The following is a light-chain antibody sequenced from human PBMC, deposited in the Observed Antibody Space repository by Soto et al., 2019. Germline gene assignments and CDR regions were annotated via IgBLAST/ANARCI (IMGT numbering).Light chain of an antibody. J-gene: IGLJ1*01. V-gene: IGLV2-14*01. Sequence: QSVLTQPASVSGSPGQSITISCTVTSSDVGGYNYVSWYQQHPGKAPKLMIYEVSNRPSGVPNRFSGSKSGNTASLTISGLQAEDEADYYFSSYTSSSTQVFGTGTKVTVL. CDR2: EVS. CDR3: SSYTSSSTQV. CDR1: SSDVGGYNY.